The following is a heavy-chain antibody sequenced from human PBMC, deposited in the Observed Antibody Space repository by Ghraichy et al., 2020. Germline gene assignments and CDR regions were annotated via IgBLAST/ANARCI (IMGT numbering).Heavy chain of an antibody. CDR3: ARHGSYKNYFDY. CDR1: GGSISTYY. J-gene: IGHJ4*02. D-gene: IGHD3-9*01. V-gene: IGHV4-59*08. Sequence: SETLSLTCTVSGGSISTYYWSWIRQPPGKGLEWIGYVYYTGSTNYNPSFKSRVTISVDTSKNQFSLTLSPVSAADTAVYYCARHGSYKNYFDYWGQGTLVTVSS. CDR2: VYYTGST.